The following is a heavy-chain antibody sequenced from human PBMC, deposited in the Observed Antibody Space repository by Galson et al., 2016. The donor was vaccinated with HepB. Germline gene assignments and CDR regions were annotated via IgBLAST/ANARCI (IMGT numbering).Heavy chain of an antibody. CDR3: ARVGGILGNRYEAFDI. CDR2: INTDNDNT. Sequence: SVKVSCKASGYTFTDYAIHWVRLAPGQGLEWMGWINTDNDNTKYSQKFQGRVTFTRDTSASTAYMELSRLTSEDTAVYYCARVGGILGNRYEAFDIWGQGTLVTVPS. D-gene: IGHD2-15*01. J-gene: IGHJ3*02. V-gene: IGHV1-3*04. CDR1: GYTFTDYA.